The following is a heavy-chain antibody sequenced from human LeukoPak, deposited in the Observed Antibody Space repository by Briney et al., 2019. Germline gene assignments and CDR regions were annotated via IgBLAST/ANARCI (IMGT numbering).Heavy chain of an antibody. CDR1: GGSISSYY. CDR3: ARASCIAPSCFDY. D-gene: IGHD6-13*01. V-gene: IGHV4-34*01. CDR2: INHSGST. J-gene: IGHJ4*02. Sequence: PSETLSLTCTVSGGSISSYYWSWNRQPPGKGLEWIGEINHSGSTNYNPSLKSRVTISVDTSKNQFSLKLSSVTAADTAVYYCARASCIAPSCFDYWGQGTLVTVSS.